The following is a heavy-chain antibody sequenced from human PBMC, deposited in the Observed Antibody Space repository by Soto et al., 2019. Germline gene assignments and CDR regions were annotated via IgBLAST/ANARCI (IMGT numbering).Heavy chain of an antibody. Sequence: QVQLQQWGAGLLKPSETLSLTCTVYGGSFSRYHWNWIRQAPGKGLEWIGEIHHNGGTNYSPSLEGRVTISVDTSKNEFSLKLRSVPAADTAVYYCARGYGEEWPTSDFWGQGTLVTVSS. CDR2: IHHNGGT. CDR3: ARGYGEEWPTSDF. D-gene: IGHD3-10*01. V-gene: IGHV4-34*01. J-gene: IGHJ4*02. CDR1: GGSFSRYH.